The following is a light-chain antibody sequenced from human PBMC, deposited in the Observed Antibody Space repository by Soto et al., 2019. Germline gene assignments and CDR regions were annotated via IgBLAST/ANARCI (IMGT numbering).Light chain of an antibody. CDR2: KAS. J-gene: IGKJ2*03. Sequence: DIQMTQSPSTLSVSVGDRVTITCRASQSLSSWLAWYQQKPGKAPKLLIYKASSLESGVPSRFSGSESGTEFTLTISSLQPDDLATYYCQQYNSYPYSFGQGTKLEMK. CDR3: QQYNSYPYS. CDR1: QSLSSW. V-gene: IGKV1-5*03.